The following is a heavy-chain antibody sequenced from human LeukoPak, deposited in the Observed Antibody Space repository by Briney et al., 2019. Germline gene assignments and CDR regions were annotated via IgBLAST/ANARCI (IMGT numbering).Heavy chain of an antibody. J-gene: IGHJ4*02. CDR2: ISSSSSYI. Sequence: PGGSLRLSCAASGFTFSSYSMNWVRQAPGKGLEWVSSISSSSSYIYYADSVKGRFTISRDNAKNSLYLQMFSLRAEDTAVYYCAREQTRGGDLHYWGQGALVTVSS. D-gene: IGHD2-21*02. CDR1: GFTFSSYS. V-gene: IGHV3-21*01. CDR3: AREQTRGGDLHY.